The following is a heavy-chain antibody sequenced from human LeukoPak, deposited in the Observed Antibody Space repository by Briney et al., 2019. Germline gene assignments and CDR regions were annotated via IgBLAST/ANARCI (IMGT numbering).Heavy chain of an antibody. J-gene: IGHJ1*01. CDR1: GFTFSTYA. D-gene: IGHD2-15*01. CDR2: IRGGGITT. Sequence: GGSLRLSCAATGFTFSTYAMSWVRQAPGKGREWVSLIRGGGITTYFADSVQGRFTISRDTSKNTLYLQMNSLRAEDTAVYYCAKSGYCSGSGCYVASYVGWGQGTRVTVSS. CDR3: AKSGYCSGSGCYVASYVG. V-gene: IGHV3-23*01.